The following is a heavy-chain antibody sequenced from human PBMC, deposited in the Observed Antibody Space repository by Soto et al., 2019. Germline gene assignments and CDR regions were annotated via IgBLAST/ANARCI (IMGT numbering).Heavy chain of an antibody. CDR3: ARGPIAARSSPSKFDY. CDR1: GYTFTGHY. Sequence: GASVKVSCKASGYTFTGHYIHWVRQAPEQGPEWMGEIGPETGATRYAQKFQGRVTMTRDMSITTVYMELNNLSPDDTAVYYCARGPIAARSSPSKFDYWGQGTLVTVS. V-gene: IGHV1-2*02. D-gene: IGHD6-6*01. J-gene: IGHJ4*02. CDR2: IGPETGAT.